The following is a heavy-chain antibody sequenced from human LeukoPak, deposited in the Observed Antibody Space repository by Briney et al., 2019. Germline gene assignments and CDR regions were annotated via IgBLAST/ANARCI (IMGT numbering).Heavy chain of an antibody. CDR3: ARDNIMVRGANNWFDP. D-gene: IGHD3-10*01. V-gene: IGHV3-30-3*01. CDR1: GFTFSSYA. CDR2: ISYDGSNK. J-gene: IGHJ5*02. Sequence: GGSLRLSCAASGFTFSSYAMHWVRQAPGKGLEWVAVISYDGSNKYYADSVKGRFTISRDNAKNSLYLQMNSLRAEDTAVYYCARDNIMVRGANNWFDPWGQGTLVTVSS.